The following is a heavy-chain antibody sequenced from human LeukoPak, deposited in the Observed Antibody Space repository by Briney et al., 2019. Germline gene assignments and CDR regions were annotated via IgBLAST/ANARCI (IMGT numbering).Heavy chain of an antibody. CDR1: GFTVSSNY. D-gene: IGHD3-3*01. Sequence: PWGSLRLSCAASGFTVSSNYMSWVRQAPGKGLEWVSVIYSGGSTYYADSVKGRITISRDNSKNTLYLQMNSRRAEDTAVYYCARREGYYAPWDYWGQGTLVTVSS. CDR2: IYSGGST. CDR3: ARREGYYAPWDY. V-gene: IGHV3-53*01. J-gene: IGHJ4*02.